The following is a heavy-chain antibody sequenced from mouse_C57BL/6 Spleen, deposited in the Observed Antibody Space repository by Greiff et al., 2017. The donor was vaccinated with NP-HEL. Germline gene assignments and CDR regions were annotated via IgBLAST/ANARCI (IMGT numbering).Heavy chain of an antibody. CDR3: ARSDITAVVRYFDV. Sequence: QVQLQQSGPELVKPGASVKLSCKASGYTFTSYDMNWVKQTPGQGLEWIGWIYPRAGSTKYNEKFKGKATLTVDTASSTAYLELHSLTSEDSAVYFCARSDITAVVRYFDVWGTGTTVTVSS. J-gene: IGHJ1*03. CDR1: GYTFTSYD. CDR2: IYPRAGST. D-gene: IGHD1-1*01. V-gene: IGHV1-85*01.